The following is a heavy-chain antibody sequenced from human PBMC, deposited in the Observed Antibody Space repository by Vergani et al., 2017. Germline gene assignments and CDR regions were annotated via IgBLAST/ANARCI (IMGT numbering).Heavy chain of an antibody. CDR2: ISSNGGST. CDR1: GFTFSSYA. J-gene: IGHJ4*02. D-gene: IGHD2-15*01. V-gene: IGHV3-64D*06. Sequence: EVQLVESGGGLVQPGGSLRLSCSASGFTFSSYAMHWVRQAPGKGLEYVSAISSNGGSTYYADSVKGRFTISRDNSKNTLYLQMSSLRAEDPAVYYCARPVVAAGXFDYWGQGTLVTVSS. CDR3: ARPVVAAGXFDY.